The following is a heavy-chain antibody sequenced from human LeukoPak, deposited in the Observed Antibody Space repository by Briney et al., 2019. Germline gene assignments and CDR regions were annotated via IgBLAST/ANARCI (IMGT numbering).Heavy chain of an antibody. CDR2: ISYDGSNK. CDR1: GFTFSSYG. D-gene: IGHD4-17*01. Sequence: GGSLRLSCAASGFTFSSYGMHWVRQAPGKGLEWVAVISYDGSNKYYADSVKGRFTISRDNSKNTLYLQMNSLRVEDTAVYYCAKDYGDYSVDYWGQGTLVTVSS. J-gene: IGHJ4*02. V-gene: IGHV3-30*18. CDR3: AKDYGDYSVDY.